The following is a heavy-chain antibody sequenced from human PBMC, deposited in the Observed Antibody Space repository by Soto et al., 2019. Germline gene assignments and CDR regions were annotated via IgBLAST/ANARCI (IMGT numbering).Heavy chain of an antibody. J-gene: IGHJ4*02. CDR1: GGSISSGDYY. CDR3: VRWGVPYDILTGYYYYFDY. Sequence: PSETLSLTCTVSGGSISSGDYYWSWIRQPPGKGLEWIGYIYYSGSTYYNPSLKSRVTISVDTSKNQFSLKLSSVTAADTAVYYCVRWGVPYDILTGYYYYFDYWGQGTLVTVSS. V-gene: IGHV4-30-4*01. D-gene: IGHD3-9*01. CDR2: IYYSGST.